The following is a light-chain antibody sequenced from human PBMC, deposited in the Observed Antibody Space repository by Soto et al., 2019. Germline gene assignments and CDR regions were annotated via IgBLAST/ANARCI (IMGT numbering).Light chain of an antibody. CDR3: QQYETWPLT. J-gene: IGKJ4*01. V-gene: IGKV3-15*01. Sequence: EIVMTQSPATLSVSPGERATLSCRASQSVSSNLAWYQQRPGQAPRLLIYGASTRATGIPARFSGSRSGTEVNLNICSLQSEEFAVSHCQQYETWPLTFGGGTKVEIK. CDR2: GAS. CDR1: QSVSSN.